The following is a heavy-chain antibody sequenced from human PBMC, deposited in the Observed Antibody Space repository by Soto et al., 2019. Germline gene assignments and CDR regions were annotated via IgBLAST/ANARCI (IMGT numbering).Heavy chain of an antibody. CDR3: ARAMGMDV. CDR1: GFTFSSYW. Sequence: GGSLRLSCVASGFTFSSYWMNWVRQAPGKGLVWVSRINHDGGSTSYADSVKGRFTISRDNAKNTLYLQMNSLRAEDTAVYYCARAMGMDVWGQGTTVTVSS. V-gene: IGHV3-74*01. J-gene: IGHJ6*02. CDR2: INHDGGST.